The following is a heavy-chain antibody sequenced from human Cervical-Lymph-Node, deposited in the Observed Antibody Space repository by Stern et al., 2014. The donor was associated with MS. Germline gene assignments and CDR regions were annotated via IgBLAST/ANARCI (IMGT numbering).Heavy chain of an antibody. J-gene: IGHJ3*01. D-gene: IGHD2-21*01. CDR3: ARGGVIYTQDRNGFDV. Sequence: VQLVESGSGQAKPSQTLSLTCAVSGGSISSGGSSWNWFRQPPGKGLGWLGFIFHSGSTYYNPSLKGRVFISVDTSKNQFALNLRSVTAADTAVYYCARGGVIYTQDRNGFDVWGQGTMVTVSS. CDR1: GGSISSGGSS. V-gene: IGHV4-30-2*01. CDR2: IFHSGST.